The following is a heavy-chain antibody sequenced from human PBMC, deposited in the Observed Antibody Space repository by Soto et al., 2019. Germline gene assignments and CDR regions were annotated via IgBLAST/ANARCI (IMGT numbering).Heavy chain of an antibody. J-gene: IGHJ4*02. CDR3: ARSPAYSSGSFDD. CDR1: GGSISSSNW. CDR2: IYHSGST. V-gene: IGHV4-4*02. Sequence: SETLSLTCAVSGGSISSSNWWSGVRQPPGKGLEWIGEIYHSGSTNYNPSLKSRVTISVDKSKNQFSLKLSSVTAADTAVYYCARSPAYSSGSFDDWGQGTLVTVSS. D-gene: IGHD6-19*01.